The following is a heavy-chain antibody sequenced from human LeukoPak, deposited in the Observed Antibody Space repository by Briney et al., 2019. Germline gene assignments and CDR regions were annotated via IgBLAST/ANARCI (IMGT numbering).Heavy chain of an antibody. Sequence: GGSLRLSCAASGFTVSNSYMNWVRQAPGKGLEWVSVIYSGGSTYYADSVKGRFTISRDNSKDTLHLQMNSLRAEDTAMYYCAGEYNYYIYWGQGTLVTVSS. J-gene: IGHJ4*02. CDR2: IYSGGST. V-gene: IGHV3-66*01. CDR3: AGEYNYYIY. CDR1: GFTVSNSY. D-gene: IGHD1-1*01.